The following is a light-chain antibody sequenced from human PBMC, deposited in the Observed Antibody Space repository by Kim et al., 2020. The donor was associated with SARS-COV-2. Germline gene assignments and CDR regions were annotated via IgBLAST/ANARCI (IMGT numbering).Light chain of an antibody. CDR1: GGSMASSF. CDR2: DDN. V-gene: IGLV6-57*01. CDR3: QSCDSSDHCV. Sequence: KPVPSSCTPTGGSMASSFVQWYQQRPGSSPATIIYDDNRRPSEVPDRFSGSIDSSSNSASLTIFGLKTEDAADYYCQSCDSSDHCVFGGGTQLTVL. J-gene: IGLJ2*01.